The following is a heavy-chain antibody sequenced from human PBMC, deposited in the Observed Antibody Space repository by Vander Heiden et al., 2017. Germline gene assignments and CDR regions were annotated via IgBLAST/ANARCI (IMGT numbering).Heavy chain of an antibody. D-gene: IGHD1-26*01. V-gene: IGHV3-15*07. J-gene: IGHJ3*02. Sequence: EVQLVESGGGVVKPGGSIRLSCGDSGFTTTNAWMTWVRQAPGKGLEWVGRIKSKAEGGATDYAAPVKGRFTISRDDSENTVYLQMNSLKSEDTAVYYCTTGGSYSAFDIWGQGTMVTVSS. CDR3: TTGGSYSAFDI. CDR2: IKSKAEGGAT. CDR1: GFTTTNAW.